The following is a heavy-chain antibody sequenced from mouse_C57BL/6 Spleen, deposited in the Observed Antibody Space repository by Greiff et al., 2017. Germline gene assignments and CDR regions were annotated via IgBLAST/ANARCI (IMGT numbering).Heavy chain of an antibody. D-gene: IGHD1-1*01. J-gene: IGHJ3*01. V-gene: IGHV14-1*01. CDR2: IDPEDGDT. CDR3: TSIYYYGSSAWFAY. CDR1: GFNIKDYF. Sequence: VQLQQSGAELVRPGASVKLSCTASGFNIKDYFMHWVKQRPEQGLEWIGRIDPEDGDTEYAPKFQGKATMTADTSSNTAYLQLSSLTSEDTAVYYCTSIYYYGSSAWFAYWGQGTLVTVSA.